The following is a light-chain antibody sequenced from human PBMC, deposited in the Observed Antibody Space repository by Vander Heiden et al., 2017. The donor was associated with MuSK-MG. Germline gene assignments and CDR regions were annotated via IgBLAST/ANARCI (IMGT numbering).Light chain of an antibody. V-gene: IGKV1-33*01. J-gene: IGKJ4*02. CDR3: QRNDNYLLLA. CDR1: QDIRDR. Sequence: IQMTQSPSSLSASIGDRVTSTCQASQDIRDRLNWYQQKPGKAPKLLISDASGLQAGVPSRFSGSQFGPEFTFTIRSLQTEDIAPYYCQRNDNYLLLAFGGGTKVEI. CDR2: DAS.